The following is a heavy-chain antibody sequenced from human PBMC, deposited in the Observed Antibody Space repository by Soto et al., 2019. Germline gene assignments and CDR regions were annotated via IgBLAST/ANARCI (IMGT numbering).Heavy chain of an antibody. J-gene: IGHJ4*02. CDR3: AKDVGASPTGDFDS. CDR2: SSGSGGIT. D-gene: IGHD7-27*01. Sequence: LGLTYAASGVTFRISSMSWDRQAPGKGLEWVSASSGSGGITYYADSVKGRFTISRDNSKNTLYLEMNSLRVDDTAVYYCAKDVGASPTGDFDSWGRETLVTV. V-gene: IGHV3-23*01. CDR1: GVTFRISS.